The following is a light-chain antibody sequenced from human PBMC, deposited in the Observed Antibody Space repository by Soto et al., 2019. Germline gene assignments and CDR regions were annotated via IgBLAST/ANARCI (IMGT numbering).Light chain of an antibody. CDR1: NSDVGGYIY. J-gene: IGLJ1*01. Sequence: QSVLTQPRSVSGSPRQSVTIPCTGTNSDVGGYIYVSWYQQHPGKAPKLMMFDVSKRPSGVPDRFSGSKSDNTASLTISGLQAEDEADYFCCSYAGNYTYVFGTGTKVTVL. CDR2: DVS. CDR3: CSYAGNYTYV. V-gene: IGLV2-11*01.